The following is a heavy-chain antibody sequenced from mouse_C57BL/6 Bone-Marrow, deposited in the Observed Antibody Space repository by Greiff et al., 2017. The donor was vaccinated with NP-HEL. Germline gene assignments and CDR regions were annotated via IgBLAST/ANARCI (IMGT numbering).Heavy chain of an antibody. D-gene: IGHD4-1*01. J-gene: IGHJ1*03. V-gene: IGHV7-1*01. CDR2: SRNKANDYTT. CDR3: ARSTGRYFYV. CDR1: GFTFSDFY. Sequence: EVKLVESGGGLVQSGRSLRLSCATSGFTFSDFYMEWVRQAPGKGLEWIAASRNKANDYTTEYSASVKGRFIVSRDTSQSILYLQMNALRAEDTAIYDCARSTGRYFYVWGTGTTVTVSS.